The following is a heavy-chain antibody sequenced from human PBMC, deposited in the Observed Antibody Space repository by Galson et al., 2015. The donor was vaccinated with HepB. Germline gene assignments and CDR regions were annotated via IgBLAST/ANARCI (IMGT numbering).Heavy chain of an antibody. CDR1: GGTFSSYA. D-gene: IGHD4-23*01. V-gene: IGHV1-69*13. CDR3: ARVGNYGGKLGGFDY. J-gene: IGHJ4*02. CDR2: IIPIFGTA. Sequence: SVKVSCKASGGTFSSYAISWVRQAPGQGLEWMGGIIPIFGTANYAQKFQGRVTITADESTSTAYMELSSLRSEDTAVYYCARVGNYGGKLGGFDYWGQGTLVTVSS.